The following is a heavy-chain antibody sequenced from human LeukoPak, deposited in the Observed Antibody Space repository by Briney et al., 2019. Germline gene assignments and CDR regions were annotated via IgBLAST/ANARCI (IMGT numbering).Heavy chain of an antibody. CDR2: IIPILGTA. CDR3: GRGYCSGGSCYSFGMDV. D-gene: IGHD2-15*01. CDR1: GGTFSSYA. J-gene: IGHJ6*04. V-gene: IGHV1-69*10. Sequence: ASVKVSCKASGGTFSSYAISWVRQAPGQGLEWMGGIIPILGTANYAQKFQGRVTITADKSTSTAYMELSSLRSEDTAVYYCGRGYCSGGSCYSFGMDVWGKGTTVTVSS.